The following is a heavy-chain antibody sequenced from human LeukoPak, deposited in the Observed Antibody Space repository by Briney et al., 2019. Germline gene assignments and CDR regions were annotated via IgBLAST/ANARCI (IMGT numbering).Heavy chain of an antibody. D-gene: IGHD3-10*01. V-gene: IGHV5-51*01. CDR3: ARQAGWFGDSSKRFDP. J-gene: IGHJ5*02. CDR1: GYSFTSYW. Sequence: GESLKISCKGSGYSFTSYWIGWVRQMPGKGLEWMGIIYPGDSDTRYSPSFQGQVTISADKSISTAYLQWSSLKASDTAMYYCARQAGWFGDSSKRFDPWGQGTLVTVSS. CDR2: IYPGDSDT.